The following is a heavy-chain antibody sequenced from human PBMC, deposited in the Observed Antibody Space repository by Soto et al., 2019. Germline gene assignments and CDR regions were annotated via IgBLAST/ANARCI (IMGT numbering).Heavy chain of an antibody. CDR3: ARCYDILTGYQYGTIDAFDI. CDR1: GFTFSSYS. J-gene: IGHJ3*02. Sequence: GGSLRLSCAASGFTFSSYSMNWVRQAPGKGLEWVSSISSSSSYIYYADSVKGRFTISRDNAKNSLYLQMNSLRAEDTAVYYCARCYDILTGYQYGTIDAFDIWGQGTMVTVSS. D-gene: IGHD3-9*01. V-gene: IGHV3-21*01. CDR2: ISSSSSYI.